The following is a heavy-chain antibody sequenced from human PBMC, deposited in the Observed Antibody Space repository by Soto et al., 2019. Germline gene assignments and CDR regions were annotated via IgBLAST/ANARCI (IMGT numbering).Heavy chain of an antibody. D-gene: IGHD5-18*01. Sequence: EVQLVESGGGLVQPGGSLRLSCAASGFTFSSYAMYWVRQAPGKGLEYVSAINSNGGSTYYANSVKGRFTISRDNSKNTLYLKMGSLRAEDMAVYYCARGGGYSYGYFGGYHFDYWGQGTLVTVSS. CDR2: INSNGGST. CDR3: ARGGGYSYGYFGGYHFDY. V-gene: IGHV3-64*01. J-gene: IGHJ4*02. CDR1: GFTFSSYA.